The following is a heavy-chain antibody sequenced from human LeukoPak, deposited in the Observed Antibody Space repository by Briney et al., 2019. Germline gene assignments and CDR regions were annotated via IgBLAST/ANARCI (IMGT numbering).Heavy chain of an antibody. Sequence: GGSLRLSCVASGFTFTNYAMNWVRQAPGKGLEWVANIKQDGSEKYYVDSVKGRFTISRDNAKNSLYLQMNSLRAEDTAVYYCARGWIAARPTTAALFDYWGQGTLVTVSS. V-gene: IGHV3-7*01. D-gene: IGHD6-6*01. CDR1: GFTFTNYA. CDR2: IKQDGSEK. CDR3: ARGWIAARPTTAALFDY. J-gene: IGHJ4*02.